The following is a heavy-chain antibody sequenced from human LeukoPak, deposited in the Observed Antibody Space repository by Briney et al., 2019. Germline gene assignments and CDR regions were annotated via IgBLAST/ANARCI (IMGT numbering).Heavy chain of an antibody. CDR2: IYHSGST. V-gene: IGHV4-38-2*02. CDR1: GYSISSGYY. CDR3: ARVVSVYYDSSGYYYAFDI. J-gene: IGHJ3*02. Sequence: SETLSLTCTVSGYSISSGYYWGWIRQPPGKGLEWIGSIYHSGSTYYNPSLKSRVTISVDTSKNQFSLKLSSVTAADTAVYYCARVVSVYYDSSGYYYAFDIWGQGTMVTVSS. D-gene: IGHD3-22*01.